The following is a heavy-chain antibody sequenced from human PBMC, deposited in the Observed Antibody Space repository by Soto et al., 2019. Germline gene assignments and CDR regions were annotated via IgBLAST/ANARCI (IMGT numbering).Heavy chain of an antibody. CDR3: ARSAGVAGMPTPYYYYGMDV. J-gene: IGHJ6*02. D-gene: IGHD6-19*01. Sequence: ASVKVSCKASGGTFSSYAISWVRQAPGQGLEWMGGIIPIFGTANYAQKFQGRVTITADESTSTAYMELSSLRSEDTAVYYCARSAGVAGMPTPYYYYGMDVWGQGTTVTVSS. CDR2: IIPIFGTA. CDR1: GGTFSSYA. V-gene: IGHV1-69*13.